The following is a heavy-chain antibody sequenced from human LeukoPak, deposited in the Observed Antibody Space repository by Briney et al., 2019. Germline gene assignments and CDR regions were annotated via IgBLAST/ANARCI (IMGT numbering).Heavy chain of an antibody. V-gene: IGHV4-39*01. CDR3: ARPDPHYYDSSGNAFDI. CDR2: IYYSGST. J-gene: IGHJ3*02. Sequence: PSETLSLTCTVSGGSISSSSYYWGWIRQPPGKGLEWIGSIYYSGSTYYNPSLKGRVTISVDTSKNQFSLKLSSVTAADTAVYYCARPDPHYYDSSGNAFDIWGQGTMVTVSS. D-gene: IGHD3-22*01. CDR1: GGSISSSSYY.